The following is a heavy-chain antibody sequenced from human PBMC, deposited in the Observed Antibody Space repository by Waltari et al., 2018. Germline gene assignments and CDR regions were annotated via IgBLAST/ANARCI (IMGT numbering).Heavy chain of an antibody. J-gene: IGHJ4*02. CDR3: AREETTHYFDY. Sequence: QVQLQESGPGLVKPSETLSLTCTVSGGSISSYYWSWIRQPPGKGLEWIGYIYYSGSTNYNPTLKSRVTISVDTSKNQFSLKLSSVTAADTAVYYCAREETTHYFDYWGQGTLVIVSS. CDR1: GGSISSYY. CDR2: IYYSGST. D-gene: IGHD1-1*01. V-gene: IGHV4-59*01.